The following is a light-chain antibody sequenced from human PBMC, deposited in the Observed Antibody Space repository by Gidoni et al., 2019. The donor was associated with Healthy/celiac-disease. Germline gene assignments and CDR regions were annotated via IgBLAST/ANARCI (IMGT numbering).Light chain of an antibody. CDR2: DAS. CDR3: QQRSNWPPT. Sequence: EIVLTQSPATLSLSPGERATLSCRASQLVSSYLAWYQQKPGQAPSLLLYDASNRATGIPARFSGSGSGTDFTLTISSLEPEDFAVYYCQQRSNWPPTFGPGTKVDIK. V-gene: IGKV3-11*01. CDR1: QLVSSY. J-gene: IGKJ3*01.